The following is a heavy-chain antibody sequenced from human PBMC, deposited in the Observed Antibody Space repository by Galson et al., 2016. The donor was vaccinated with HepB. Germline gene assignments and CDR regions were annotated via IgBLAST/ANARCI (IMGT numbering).Heavy chain of an antibody. Sequence: SLRLSCAGSGFNFGSYAMSWLRQAPGKGLEWVSAISGSGLKTHYADSVQGRFIISRENSMSTVYPQMTSLRDEDTAIYFCAKETGQSVAGPFESWDQGALVTVSS. CDR2: ISGSGLKT. V-gene: IGHV3-23*01. J-gene: IGHJ4*02. CDR3: AKETGQSVAGPFES. D-gene: IGHD6-19*01. CDR1: GFNFGSYA.